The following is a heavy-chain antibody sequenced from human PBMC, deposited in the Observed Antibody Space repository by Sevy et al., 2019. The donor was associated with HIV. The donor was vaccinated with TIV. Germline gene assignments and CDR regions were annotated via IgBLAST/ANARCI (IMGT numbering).Heavy chain of an antibody. Sequence: SETLSLTCTVSGASINSGNYYWSWIRQPAGKGLEWLGRVHTSGDTNSNPSLKSRATISMDTSKNQFSLKLSSVTAADTAVYYWARERVGLDVVRGVRQWFDPWGQGTLVTVSS. V-gene: IGHV4-61*02. D-gene: IGHD3-10*01. J-gene: IGHJ5*02. CDR1: GASINSGNYY. CDR2: VHTSGDT. CDR3: ARERVGLDVVRGVRQWFDP.